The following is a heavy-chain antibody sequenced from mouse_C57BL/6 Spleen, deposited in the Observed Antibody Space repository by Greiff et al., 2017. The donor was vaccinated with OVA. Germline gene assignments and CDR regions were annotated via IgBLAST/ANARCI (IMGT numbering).Heavy chain of an antibody. CDR2: INYDGSST. D-gene: IGHD1-1*01. J-gene: IGHJ2*01. Sequence: EVKVVESEGGLVQPGSSMKLSCTASGFTFSDYYMAWVRQVPEKGLEWVANINYDGSSTYYLDSLKSRFIISRDNAKNILYLQMSSLKSEDTATYYCAREGSSCFDYWGQGTTLTVSS. CDR1: GFTFSDYY. V-gene: IGHV5-16*01. CDR3: AREGSSCFDY.